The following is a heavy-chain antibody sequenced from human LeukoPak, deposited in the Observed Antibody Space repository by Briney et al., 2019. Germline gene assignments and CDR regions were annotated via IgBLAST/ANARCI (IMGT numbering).Heavy chain of an antibody. V-gene: IGHV4-34*01. D-gene: IGHD6-13*01. Sequence: SETLSLTCGVYGGSFNEYYWSWIRQSPGKGLEWIGEIQQSGRTHDNPTLKSRVTLSIDTSKNQFSLRLSSVTAADTAVYYCAQSLGSSDWMGNWFDRWGQGMLVTVSS. J-gene: IGHJ5*02. CDR2: IQQSGRT. CDR3: AQSLGSSDWMGNWFDR. CDR1: GGSFNEYY.